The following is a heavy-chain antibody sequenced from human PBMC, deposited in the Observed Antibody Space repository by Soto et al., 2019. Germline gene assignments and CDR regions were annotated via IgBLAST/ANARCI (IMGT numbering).Heavy chain of an antibody. J-gene: IGHJ4*02. CDR3: ARDAVGGDRYFDY. CDR1: GGSISSGGYY. V-gene: IGHV4-31*03. D-gene: IGHD2-21*02. CDR2: IYYSGST. Sequence: PSETLSLTCTVSGGSISSGGYYWSWIRQHPGKGLEWIGYIYYSGSTYYNPSLKSRVTISVDTSKNQFSLKLSSVTAADTAVYYCARDAVGGDRYFDYWGQGTLVTVSS.